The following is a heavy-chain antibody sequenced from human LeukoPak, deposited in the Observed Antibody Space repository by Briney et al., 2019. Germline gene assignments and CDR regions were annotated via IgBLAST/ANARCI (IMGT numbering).Heavy chain of an antibody. CDR3: PRSPLYGMDV. CDR2: IKQDGSEK. CDR1: GFTFSNYW. Sequence: GGSLRLSCVGSGFTFSNYWMTCVRQAPGKGLEWVANIKQDGSEKYYGGSVKGRFTISRDNAKNSLYLQMNSLRVEDTAVYYCPRSPLYGMDVWGQGTTVTVAS. V-gene: IGHV3-7*01. J-gene: IGHJ6*02.